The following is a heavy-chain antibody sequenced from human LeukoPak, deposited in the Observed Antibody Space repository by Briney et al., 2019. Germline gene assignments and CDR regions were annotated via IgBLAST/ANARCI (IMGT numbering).Heavy chain of an antibody. J-gene: IGHJ4*02. D-gene: IGHD5-18*01. CDR3: ATDYGYGFIY. CDR2: INAGNGNT. CDR1: GYTFTSYA. V-gene: IGHV1-3*01. Sequence: ASVKVSCKASGYTFTSYAMHWVRQAPGQRLEWMGWINAGNGNTKYSQKFQGRVTMTEDTSTDTAYMELSSLRSEDTAVYYCATDYGYGFIYWGQGTLVTVSS.